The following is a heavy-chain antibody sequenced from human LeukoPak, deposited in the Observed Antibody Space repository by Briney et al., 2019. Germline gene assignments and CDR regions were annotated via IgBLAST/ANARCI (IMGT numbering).Heavy chain of an antibody. CDR1: GYTFTDYG. Sequence: ASVKVSCKASGYTFTDYGFMWVRQAPGQGLEWMGWISALNGNANYAHKFQGRVTLTRDTSTGTAYMELRSLKSDDTAVYYCARDEQYQLMILDFWGQGTLITVSS. D-gene: IGHD3-16*01. J-gene: IGHJ4*02. CDR3: ARDEQYQLMILDF. CDR2: ISALNGNA. V-gene: IGHV1-18*01.